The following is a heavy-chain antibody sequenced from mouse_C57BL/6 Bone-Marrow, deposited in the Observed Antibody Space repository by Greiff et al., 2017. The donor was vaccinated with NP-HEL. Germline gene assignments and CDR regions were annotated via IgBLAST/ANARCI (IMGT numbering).Heavy chain of an antibody. Sequence: VHLQESGGDLVKPGGSLKLSCAASGFTFSSYGMSWVRQTPDKRLEWVATISSGGSYTYYPDSVKGRFTISRDNAKNTLYLQMSSLKSEDTAMYYCASLDSSGSPFAYWGQGTLVTVSA. J-gene: IGHJ3*01. CDR1: GFTFSSYG. CDR3: ASLDSSGSPFAY. D-gene: IGHD3-2*02. CDR2: ISSGGSYT. V-gene: IGHV5-6*01.